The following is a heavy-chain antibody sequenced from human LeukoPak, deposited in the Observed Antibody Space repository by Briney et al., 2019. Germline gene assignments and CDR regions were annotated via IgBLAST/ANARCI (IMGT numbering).Heavy chain of an antibody. CDR3: AKDWKFYYVSGSFFPDN. Sequence: GRSLRLSCAASGFAFSSYAVHWVRQAPGKGLECVAVISNDGSKKYYADFVKGRFTISRDNSKNTLYLHMNSLIPEDTAVYFCAKDWKFYYVSGSFFPDNWGQGTLVTVSS. V-gene: IGHV3-30-3*01. CDR2: ISNDGSKK. J-gene: IGHJ4*02. D-gene: IGHD3-10*01. CDR1: GFAFSSYA.